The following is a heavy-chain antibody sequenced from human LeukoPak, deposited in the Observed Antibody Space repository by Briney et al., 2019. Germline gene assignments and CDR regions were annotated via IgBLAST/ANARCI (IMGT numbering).Heavy chain of an antibody. D-gene: IGHD3-9*01. V-gene: IGHV4-59*02. CDR2: IYYTGT. Sequence: SETLSLTCTVSGGSVSDYYWSWIRQSPGKGLEWIGYIYYTGTSYNPSLKSRVTMSVDTSKNQFSLKLSSVTAADTAVYYCARATRNYDILTGYYTPGFFDYWGQGTLVTVSS. CDR3: ARATRNYDILTGYYTPGFFDY. J-gene: IGHJ4*02. CDR1: GGSVSDYY.